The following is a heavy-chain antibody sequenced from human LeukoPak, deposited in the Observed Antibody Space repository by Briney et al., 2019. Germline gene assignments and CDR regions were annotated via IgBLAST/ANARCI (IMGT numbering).Heavy chain of an antibody. CDR3: AAFYYYGSGSYLEVDP. CDR1: GYTFTSYD. J-gene: IGHJ5*02. D-gene: IGHD3-10*01. CDR2: MNPNSGNT. Sequence: GASVKVSCKASGYTFTSYDINWVRQATGQGLEWMGWMNPNSGNTGYAQKFQGRVTMTRNTSISTAYMELSSLRSEDTAVYYCAAFYYYGSGSYLEVDPWGQGTLVTVSS. V-gene: IGHV1-8*01.